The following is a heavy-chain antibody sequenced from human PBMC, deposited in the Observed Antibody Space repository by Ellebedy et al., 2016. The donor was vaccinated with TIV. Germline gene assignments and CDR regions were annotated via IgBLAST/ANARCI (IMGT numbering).Heavy chain of an antibody. CDR3: AKISPTHRGAFDI. D-gene: IGHD3-3*02. V-gene: IGHV3-23*01. CDR2: FGGRSTTT. J-gene: IGHJ3*02. Sequence: GESLKISCEASGFTFSSYAMSWLRQAPGKGLEWVSVFGGRSTTTYYADSVKGRFTISRDNSENTLFLQMNSLRGGDTARYYCAKISPTHRGAFDIWGQGTMVTVSS. CDR1: GFTFSSYA.